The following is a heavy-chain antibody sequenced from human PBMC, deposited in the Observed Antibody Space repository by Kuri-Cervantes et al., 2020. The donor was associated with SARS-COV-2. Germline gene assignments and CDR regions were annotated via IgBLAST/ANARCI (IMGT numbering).Heavy chain of an antibody. V-gene: IGHV3-30*03. D-gene: IGHD3-22*01. CDR3: ARDSVRYYYDSSGYYPPRDYYYYGMDV. CDR1: GFNFSRTD. CDR2: ISHDGKNK. J-gene: IGHJ6*02. Sequence: GSLRLSCAASGFNFSRTDMHWVRQAPGKGLEWVAVISHDGKNKKCIASGKGRFTISRDNSQNTLYLHMKSLRSEDTAVYYCARDSVRYYYDSSGYYPPRDYYYYGMDVWGQGTTVTVSS.